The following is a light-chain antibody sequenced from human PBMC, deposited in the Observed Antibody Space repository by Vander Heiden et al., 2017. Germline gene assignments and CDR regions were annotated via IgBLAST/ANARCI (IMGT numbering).Light chain of an antibody. CDR3: QQRRNWPLT. J-gene: IGKJ4*01. CDR2: DAS. V-gene: IGKV3-11*01. CDR1: QSVSSY. Sequence: EIVFTQSPATLSLSPGERATLSCRASQSVSSYLAWYQQKPGQAPRLLIYDASNRATGIPARFSGSGSGTDLTLTISRLESEDFAVYYCQQRRNWPLTFGGGTKVEIK.